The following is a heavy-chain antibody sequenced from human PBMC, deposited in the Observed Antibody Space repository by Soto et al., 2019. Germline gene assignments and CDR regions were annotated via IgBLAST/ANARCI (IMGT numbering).Heavy chain of an antibody. Sequence: PSETLSLTCTVSGGSISSSSYYWGWIRQPPGKGLEWIGSIYYSGSTYYNPSLKSRVTISVDTSKNQFSLKLSSVTAADTAVYYCASQGEQWLVPNIIDYWGQGTLVTVSS. CDR2: IYYSGST. D-gene: IGHD6-19*01. J-gene: IGHJ4*02. V-gene: IGHV4-39*01. CDR1: GGSISSSSYY. CDR3: ASQGEQWLVPNIIDY.